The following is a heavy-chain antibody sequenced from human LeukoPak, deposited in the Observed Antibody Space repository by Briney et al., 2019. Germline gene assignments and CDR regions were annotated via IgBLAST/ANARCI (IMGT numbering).Heavy chain of an antibody. V-gene: IGHV1-8*01. CDR3: ALDYYGSGAEDYDAFDI. CDR1: GYTFTSYD. Sequence: ASVKVSCQASGYTFTSYDINWVRQATGQGLEWMGWMNPNSGNTGYAQKFQGRVTMTRNTSISTAYMELSSLRSEDTAVYYCALDYYGSGAEDYDAFDIWGQGTMVTVSS. CDR2: MNPNSGNT. J-gene: IGHJ3*02. D-gene: IGHD3-10*01.